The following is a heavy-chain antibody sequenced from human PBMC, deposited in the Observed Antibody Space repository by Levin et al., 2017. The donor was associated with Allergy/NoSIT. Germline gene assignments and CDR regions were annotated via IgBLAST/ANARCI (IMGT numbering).Heavy chain of an antibody. J-gene: IGHJ4*02. V-gene: IGHV4-39*01. CDR2: IYYSGST. D-gene: IGHD6-13*01. CDR1: GGSIRSSSYY. CDR3: ARSRRGIAAAGREFDY. Sequence: SQTLSLPCTVSGGSIRSSSYYWGWIRQPPGKGLEWIGSIYYSGSTYYNPSLKSRVTISVDTSKNQFSLKLSSVTAADTAVYYCARSRRGIAAAGREFDYWGQGTLVTVSS.